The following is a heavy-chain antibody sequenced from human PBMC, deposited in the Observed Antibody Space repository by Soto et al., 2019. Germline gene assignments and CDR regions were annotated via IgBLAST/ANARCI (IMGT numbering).Heavy chain of an antibody. CDR1: GDTFTANY. CDR2: INPKSGGT. V-gene: IGHV1-2*02. CDR3: ASDLAKGGGSAGCEY. J-gene: IGHJ4*01. Sequence: GGSVKLSGKASGDTFTANYIHWVRQAPGQGFEWMGWINPKSGGTKYPQKFQGRVTMTRDTSLSTVYMTLTRLTSDDTAVYYCASDLAKGGGSAGCEYLGNGKMVIDSS. D-gene: IGHD1-26*01.